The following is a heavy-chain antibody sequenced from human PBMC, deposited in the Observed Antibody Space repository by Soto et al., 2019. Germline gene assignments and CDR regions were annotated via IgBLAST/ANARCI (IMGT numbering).Heavy chain of an antibody. CDR3: AKDRGYSSSLTDY. D-gene: IGHD6-13*01. CDR1: GFTFSSYG. J-gene: IGHJ4*02. Sequence: PGGSLRLSCAASGFTFSSYGMHWVRQAPGKGLEWVAVISYDGSNKYYADSVKGRFTISRDNSKNTLYLQMNSLRAEDTAMYYCAKDRGYSSSLTDYWGQGTLVTVSS. CDR2: ISYDGSNK. V-gene: IGHV3-30*18.